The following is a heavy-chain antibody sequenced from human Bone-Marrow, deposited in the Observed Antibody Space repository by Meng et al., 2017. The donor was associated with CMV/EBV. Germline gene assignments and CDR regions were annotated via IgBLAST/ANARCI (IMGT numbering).Heavy chain of an antibody. CDR1: GLTFSNYG. D-gene: IGHD6-25*01. J-gene: IGHJ5*02. V-gene: IGHV3-30*02. CDR3: AREIAAALPT. CDR2: IRYDGDRK. Sequence: GGSLRLSCAASGLTFSNYGMHWVRQAPGKGLEWVAFIRYDGDRKNHADSVKGRFTISRDNYNNMLYVQMNSLRTEDTAVYYCAREIAAALPTWGQGTLATVSS.